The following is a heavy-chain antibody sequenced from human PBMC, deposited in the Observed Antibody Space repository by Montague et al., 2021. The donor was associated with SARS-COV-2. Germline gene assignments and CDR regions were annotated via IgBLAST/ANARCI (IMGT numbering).Heavy chain of an antibody. V-gene: IGHV4-39*01. CDR3: ARQDMQLRFDL. CDR1: SGSISNGNYY. CDR2: TCYGGNS. J-gene: IGHJ2*01. D-gene: IGHD1-1*01. Sequence: SETLSLTCTVSSGSISNGNYYWGWIRQPAGKGLEWIGGTCYGGNSNYNPSLKSRVTIAIDTSKNQCSLKMTAVTAADTAVYFCARQDMQLRFDLWGRGTLVTVSS.